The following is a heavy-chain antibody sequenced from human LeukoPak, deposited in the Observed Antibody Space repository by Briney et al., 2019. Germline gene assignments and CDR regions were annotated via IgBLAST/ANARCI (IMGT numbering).Heavy chain of an antibody. CDR1: GYTFTSYD. CDR2: MNPNSGNT. CDR3: ARGRLRYDSTSVNMDV. J-gene: IGHJ6*03. Sequence: ASVKVSCKASGYTFTSYDINWVRQATGQGLEWMGWMNPNSGNTGYAQKFQGRVTMTRNTSISTAYMELSSLRSEDMAVYYCARGRLRYDSTSVNMDVWGKGTTVTVSS. D-gene: IGHD3-22*01. V-gene: IGHV1-8*01.